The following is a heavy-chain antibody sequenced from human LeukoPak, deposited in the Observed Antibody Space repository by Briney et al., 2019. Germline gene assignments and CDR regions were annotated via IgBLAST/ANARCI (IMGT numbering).Heavy chain of an antibody. CDR3: ARGLRAAAATGAFDI. V-gene: IGHV1-18*01. CDR2: ISAYNGNT. Sequence: ASVKVSCKASGYTFTSYGISWVRQAPGQGLEWMGWISAYNGNTNYAQKLQGRVTMTTDTSTSTANMELRSLRSDDTAVYYCARGLRAAAATGAFDIWGQGTMVTVSS. CDR1: GYTFTSYG. J-gene: IGHJ3*02. D-gene: IGHD6-13*01.